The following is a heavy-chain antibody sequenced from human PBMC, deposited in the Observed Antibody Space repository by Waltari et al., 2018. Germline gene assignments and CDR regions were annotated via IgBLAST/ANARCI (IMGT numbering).Heavy chain of an antibody. CDR2: ISAYNGNT. D-gene: IGHD3-22*01. V-gene: IGHV1-18*01. CDR1: GSAFTSYG. Sequence: QVQLVQSGAEVKKPGAAVKVSCKASGSAFTSYGISWVRQAPGQGLEWMGWISAYNGNTNYAQKLQGRVTMTTDTSTSTAYMELKSLRSDDTAVYYCARDHYDSSGYLLRGDYWGQGTLVTVSS. J-gene: IGHJ4*02. CDR3: ARDHYDSSGYLLRGDY.